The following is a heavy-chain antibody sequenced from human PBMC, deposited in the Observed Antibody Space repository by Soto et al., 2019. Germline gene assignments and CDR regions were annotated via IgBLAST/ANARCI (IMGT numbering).Heavy chain of an antibody. CDR3: ARGWGRIFDY. D-gene: IGHD7-27*01. CDR2: INHSGST. V-gene: IGHV4-34*01. J-gene: IGHJ4*02. CDR1: GGSFSGYY. Sequence: QVQLQQWGAGLLKPSETLSLTCAVYGGSFSGYYWNWIRQPPGKGLEWIGEINHSGSTNYNPSLKSGVTLSVDTSKNQFSLKLSSVTAADTAVSYCARGWGRIFDYWGQGTLVTVSS.